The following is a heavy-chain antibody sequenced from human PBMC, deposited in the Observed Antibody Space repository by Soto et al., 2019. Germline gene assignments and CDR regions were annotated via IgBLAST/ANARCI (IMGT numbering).Heavy chain of an antibody. J-gene: IGHJ4*02. CDR2: THYRGST. CDR3: VIHPAAAGSNWPNYYFDY. V-gene: IGHV4-39*01. D-gene: IGHD6-13*01. CDR1: GGSISSASYY. Sequence: QVQLQESGPGLVKPSETLSLTCTVSGGSISSASYYWGWIRQTPGKGLEWIGSTHYRGSTYYNPSLYSRSTTSVDASKNQFSLKLRSVSAADTAVYYCVIHPAAAGSNWPNYYFDYWGQGTLVTVSS.